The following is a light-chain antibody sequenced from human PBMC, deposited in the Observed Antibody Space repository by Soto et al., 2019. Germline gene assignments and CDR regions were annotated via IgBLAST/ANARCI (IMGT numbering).Light chain of an antibody. CDR3: QQYNSSSLT. J-gene: IGKJ2*01. CDR2: QAS. Sequence: DSQLTQSPSTLSASVGDRVTITCRASQSFSTWLAWFQQKPGKAPKLLIQQASSLESGVPSRFSGSGSGTEFTLTISILQHDDFATYYRQQYNSSSLTFGQGTKLEL. CDR1: QSFSTW. V-gene: IGKV1-5*03.